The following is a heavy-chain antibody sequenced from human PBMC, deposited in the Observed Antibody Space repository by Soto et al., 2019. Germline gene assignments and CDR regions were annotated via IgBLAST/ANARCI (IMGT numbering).Heavy chain of an antibody. J-gene: IGHJ6*02. CDR3: ARGALLLWFGEYYYYYGMDV. CDR2: IYYSGST. D-gene: IGHD3-10*01. CDR1: GGSISSGGYS. V-gene: IGHV4-30-2*05. Sequence: SETLSLTCAVSGGSISSGGYSWSWIRQPPGKGLEWIGYIYYSGSTYYNPSLKSRVTISVDTSKNQFSLKLSSVTAADTAVYYCARGALLLWFGEYYYYYGMDVWGQGTTVTVSS.